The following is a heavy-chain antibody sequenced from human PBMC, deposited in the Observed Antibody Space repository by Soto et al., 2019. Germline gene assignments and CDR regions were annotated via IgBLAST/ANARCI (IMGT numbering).Heavy chain of an antibody. D-gene: IGHD3-22*01. V-gene: IGHV4-30-2*01. CDR2: IYHSGST. Sequence: QLQLQESGSGLVKPSQTLSLTCAVSGGSISSGGYSWSWIRQPPGKGLEWIGYIYHSGSTYYNPSLKSRVTISVDRSKNQFSLKLSSVTAADTAVYYCARGKNYYDSSGYYYARTAFDIWGQGTMVTVSS. CDR3: ARGKNYYDSSGYYYARTAFDI. J-gene: IGHJ3*02. CDR1: GGSISSGGYS.